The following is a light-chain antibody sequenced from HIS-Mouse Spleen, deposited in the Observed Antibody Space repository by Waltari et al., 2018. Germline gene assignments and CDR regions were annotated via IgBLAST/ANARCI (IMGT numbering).Light chain of an antibody. V-gene: IGLV3-21*02. CDR1: NMGSKS. J-gene: IGLJ3*02. Sequence: SYVLTQPPSVSVAPGQTARITCGGNNMGSKSVHWYQQKPVQAPVLVVYDDSDRPSGIPERFAGSDSGNTATRTMSRVEAGDEADYYCQVWDSSSDHWVFGGGTKLTVL. CDR2: DDS. CDR3: QVWDSSSDHWV.